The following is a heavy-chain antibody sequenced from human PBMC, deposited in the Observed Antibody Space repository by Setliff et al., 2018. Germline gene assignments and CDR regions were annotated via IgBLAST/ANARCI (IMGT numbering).Heavy chain of an antibody. CDR3: ARVFYYDILTYAFDI. V-gene: IGHV4-59*11. Sequence: PSETLSLTCTVSGGSISSHYWSWIRQPPGKGLEWIGSIYYSGSTNYNPSLKSRVTISVDTSKNQLSLKLSSVTAADTAVYYCARVFYYDILTYAFDIWGQGTMVTVSS. CDR1: GGSISSHY. CDR2: IYYSGST. D-gene: IGHD3-9*01. J-gene: IGHJ3*02.